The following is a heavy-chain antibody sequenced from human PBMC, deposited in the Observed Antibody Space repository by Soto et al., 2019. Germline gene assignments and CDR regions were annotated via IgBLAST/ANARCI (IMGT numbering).Heavy chain of an antibody. CDR3: ARAPCSTTGCSWGAFDV. CDR2: IYYSGST. V-gene: IGHV4-59*01. D-gene: IGHD2-2*01. Sequence: QVQLQESGPGLVKPSETLSLTCTVSGGSISSYYWSWIRQPPGKGLEWIGYIYYSGSTNYNPSLKSRVTISLDTSKNQFSLKLSSVTAADTALYYCARAPCSTTGCSWGAFDVWGQGTMVTVSS. CDR1: GGSISSYY. J-gene: IGHJ3*01.